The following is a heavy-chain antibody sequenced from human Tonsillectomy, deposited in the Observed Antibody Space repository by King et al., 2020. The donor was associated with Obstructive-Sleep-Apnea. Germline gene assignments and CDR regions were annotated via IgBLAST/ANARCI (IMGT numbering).Heavy chain of an antibody. V-gene: IGHV3-20*01. CDR2: IDWNGGST. CDR3: VKAIGAGDWYFDL. Sequence: VQLVESGGGVVWPGGSLRLSCAASGFGFDDYGMSWVRQVPGKGLEWVSGIDWNGGSTGYADSVRGRFTICRDNARKSLYLQMNRLRAEDTALYHWVKAIGAGDWYFDLWGRGTLVSVSS. J-gene: IGHJ2*01. D-gene: IGHD1-26*01. CDR1: GFGFDDYG.